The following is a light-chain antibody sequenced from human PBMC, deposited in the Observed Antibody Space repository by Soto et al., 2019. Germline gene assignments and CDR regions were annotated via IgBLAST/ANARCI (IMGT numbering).Light chain of an antibody. Sequence: DIQMTQSPSTLSGSVGDRVTITCRASQTISSWLAWYQQKPGKAPKLLIYKASTLKSGVPSRFSGSGSGTDFTLTISGLQPEDLATYYCQQANSFPWTFGQGTKVDIK. CDR2: KAS. J-gene: IGKJ1*01. V-gene: IGKV1-5*03. CDR1: QTISSW. CDR3: QQANSFPWT.